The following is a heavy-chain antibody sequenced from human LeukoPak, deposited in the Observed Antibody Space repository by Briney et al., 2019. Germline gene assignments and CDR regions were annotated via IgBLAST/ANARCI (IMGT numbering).Heavy chain of an antibody. CDR1: GYTFTVYL. D-gene: IGHD6-6*01. Sequence: EASVKVSCKASGYTFTVYLIHWVRQAPGQGLEWMGWINPNSGATTYAQKFQGRVTMTGDTSITTAHMEVGSLKSDDTAVYYCARGGDIAARPLGYWGQGTLVTVSS. CDR3: ARGGDIAARPLGY. V-gene: IGHV1-2*02. J-gene: IGHJ4*02. CDR2: INPNSGAT.